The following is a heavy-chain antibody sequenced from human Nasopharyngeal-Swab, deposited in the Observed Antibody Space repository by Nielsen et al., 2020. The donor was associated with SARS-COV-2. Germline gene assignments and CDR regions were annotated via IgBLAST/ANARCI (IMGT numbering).Heavy chain of an antibody. CDR1: GFIFTSFG. Sequence: GSLRLSCAASGFIFTSFGMHWVRQAPGKGLEWVAVISYDGGNKNYADAVKGRFTISRDDSKNTVYLQMNSLGAEDTAVYYCARGDYDFWSMDVWGQGTTVTVSS. CDR3: ARGDYDFWSMDV. J-gene: IGHJ6*02. V-gene: IGHV3-30*03. CDR2: ISYDGGNK. D-gene: IGHD3-3*01.